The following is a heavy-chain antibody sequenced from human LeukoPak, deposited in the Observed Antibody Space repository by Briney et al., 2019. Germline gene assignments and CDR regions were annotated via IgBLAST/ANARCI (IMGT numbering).Heavy chain of an antibody. D-gene: IGHD6-13*01. J-gene: IGHJ5*02. V-gene: IGHV1-8*01. CDR3: ERGLKSRGSSWFDP. CDR2: MNPNSGNT. CDR1: GYTFTSYD. Sequence: SVNVSCKASGYTFTSYDINWVRQATGQGLEWMGWMNPNSGNTGYAQKFQGRVTMTRNTSISTAYMELSSLRSEDTAVYYCERGLKSRGSSWFDPWGQGTLVTV.